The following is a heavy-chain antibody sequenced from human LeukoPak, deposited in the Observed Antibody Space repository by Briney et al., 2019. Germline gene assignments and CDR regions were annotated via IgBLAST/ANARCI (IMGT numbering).Heavy chain of an antibody. CDR1: GFTFSSFG. Sequence: GRSLRLSCAASGFTFSSFGMHWVRQAPGKGLEWVAVIWYDGSNKYYADSVKGRFTISRDNSKNTLYLQMNSLRAEDTAVYYCARDGDITPTDVWGQGTTVPVSS. CDR2: IWYDGSNK. D-gene: IGHD2-15*01. J-gene: IGHJ6*02. CDR3: ARDGDITPTDV. V-gene: IGHV3-33*01.